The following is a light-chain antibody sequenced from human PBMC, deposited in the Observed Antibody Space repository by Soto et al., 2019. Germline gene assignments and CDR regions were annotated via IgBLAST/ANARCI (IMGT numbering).Light chain of an antibody. CDR2: DVN. CDR1: STDVGSSKY. V-gene: IGLV2-14*01. J-gene: IGLJ1*01. CDR3: SSHTSSGTYV. Sequence: QPVLTQPASVSGSPGQSIAISCTGTSTDVGSSKYVSWYQQHPGKAPKLMIFDVNNRPSGVSDRFSGSKSGNTASLTISGLQAEDEADYYCSSHTSSGTYVFGSGTKVTVL.